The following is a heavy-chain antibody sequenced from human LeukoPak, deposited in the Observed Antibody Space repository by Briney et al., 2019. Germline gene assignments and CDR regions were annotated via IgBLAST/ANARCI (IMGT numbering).Heavy chain of an antibody. D-gene: IGHD6-19*01. V-gene: IGHV4-39*01. J-gene: IGHJ4*02. CDR2: IFYSGST. CDR3: ARPGSTSGWYCFDF. CDR1: GGSISSSGYY. Sequence: PSETLSLTCTVSGGSISSSGYYWGWIRQPPGKGLEYIGSIFYSGSTYYNPSLKSRVTISVDTSRNQFSLQLSSVTAADTAVYYCARPGSTSGWYCFDFWGQGTLVTVSS.